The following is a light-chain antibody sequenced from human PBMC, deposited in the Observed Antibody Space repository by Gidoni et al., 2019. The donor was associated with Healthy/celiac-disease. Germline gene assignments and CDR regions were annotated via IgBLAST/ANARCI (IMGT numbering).Light chain of an antibody. Sequence: AIQLTQSPSSLSASVGDRVTITCRASQGISSALAWYQQKPGKAPKLLIYDAPSLESGVPSRFSGSGSGTDFTLTISSLQPEDFATYYCQQFNNYPFTFGPGSKVDIK. CDR2: DAP. V-gene: IGKV1D-13*01. CDR3: QQFNNYPFT. CDR1: QGISSA. J-gene: IGKJ3*01.